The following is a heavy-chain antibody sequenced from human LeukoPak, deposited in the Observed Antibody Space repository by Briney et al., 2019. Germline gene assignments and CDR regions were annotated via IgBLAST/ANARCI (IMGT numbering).Heavy chain of an antibody. Sequence: ASVKVSCKASGYTFTSYYMHWVRQAPGQGLEWIGIISPSDDATTYAQKYQGRVTMTTDTSTSTVNMDLRSLRAEDTAVYYCGVGGGHLNYWGQGTLVAVSS. V-gene: IGHV1-46*01. CDR1: GYTFTSYY. J-gene: IGHJ4*02. CDR3: GVGGGHLNY. D-gene: IGHD4-23*01. CDR2: ISPSDDAT.